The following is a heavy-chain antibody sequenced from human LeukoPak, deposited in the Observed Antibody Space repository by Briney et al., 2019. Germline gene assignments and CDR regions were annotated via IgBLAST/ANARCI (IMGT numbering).Heavy chain of an antibody. CDR3: ATYTHWVAGDV. V-gene: IGHV3-7*01. CDR1: GFTFSDSW. Sequence: PGGSLRLSCGASGFTFSDSWMSWVRQAPGKALEWVANMNQDGSEKAYVDSVKGRFAISRDNARNSLYLQMSSLRADDTAVYYCATYTHWVAGDVWGQGTTVTVSS. CDR2: MNQDGSEK. J-gene: IGHJ6*02. D-gene: IGHD3-16*01.